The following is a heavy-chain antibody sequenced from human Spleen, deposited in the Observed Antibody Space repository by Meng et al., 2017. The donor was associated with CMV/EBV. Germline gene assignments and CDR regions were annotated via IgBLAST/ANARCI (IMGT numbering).Heavy chain of an antibody. CDR3: ATPNWNHRFDYYGMDV. V-gene: IGHV4-39*07. Sequence: SETLSLTCTVSGGSISSSSYYWGWIRQPPGKGLEWIGSIYYSGSTYYNPSLKSRVTISVDTSKNQFSLKLSSVTAADTAVYYCATPNWNHRFDYYGMDVWGQGTTVTVSS. CDR2: IYYSGST. J-gene: IGHJ6*02. D-gene: IGHD1-14*01. CDR1: GGSISSSSYY.